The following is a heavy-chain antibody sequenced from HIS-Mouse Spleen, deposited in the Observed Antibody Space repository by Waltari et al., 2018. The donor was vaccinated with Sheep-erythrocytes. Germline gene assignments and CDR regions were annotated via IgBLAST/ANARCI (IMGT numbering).Heavy chain of an antibody. CDR1: GFTFSSYA. J-gene: IGHJ6*02. CDR3: ARGYSSGWYSYYYGMDV. CDR2: ISNDGINK. Sequence: QVQLVESGGGVVQPGRSLRLSCAASGFTFSSYAMHWVRQAPGKGLEEVAVISNDGINKYYADSVKGRFTISRDNSKNTLYLQMNSLRAEDTAVYYCARGYSSGWYSYYYGMDVWGQGTTVTVSS. D-gene: IGHD6-19*01. V-gene: IGHV3-30*04.